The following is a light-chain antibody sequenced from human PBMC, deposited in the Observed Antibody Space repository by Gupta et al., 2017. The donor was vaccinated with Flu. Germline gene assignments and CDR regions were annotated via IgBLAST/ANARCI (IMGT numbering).Light chain of an antibody. CDR1: SSDVGNYDY. CDR2: EVS. J-gene: IGLJ3*02. Sequence: SVTISCPGTSSDVGNYDYVSWYQQHPGKAPKLIMYEVSKRPSGVPDRFSGSKSGNTASLTVSGLQADDEAEYYCYSSAGSNTCVLGGGTKLTVL. V-gene: IGLV2-11*03. CDR3: YSSAGSNTCV.